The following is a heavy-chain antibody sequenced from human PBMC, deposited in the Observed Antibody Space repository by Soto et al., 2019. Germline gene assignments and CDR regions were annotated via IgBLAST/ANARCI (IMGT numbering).Heavy chain of an antibody. Sequence: SLRLSCGASGFTFSSYGMHWVRQAPGKGLEWVAVIWYDGSNKYYADSVKGRFTISRDNSKNTLYLQMNSLRAEDTAVYYCARQYYCGSGSFYGMDVWGQGTTVTVSS. CDR3: ARQYYCGSGSFYGMDV. J-gene: IGHJ6*02. D-gene: IGHD3-10*01. CDR1: GFTFSSYG. V-gene: IGHV3-33*01. CDR2: IWYDGSNK.